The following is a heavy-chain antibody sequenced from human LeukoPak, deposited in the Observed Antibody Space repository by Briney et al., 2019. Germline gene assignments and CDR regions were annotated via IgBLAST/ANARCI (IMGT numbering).Heavy chain of an antibody. CDR1: GYTFTDYS. V-gene: IGHV1-2*02. J-gene: IGHJ3*02. CDR3: AREGSAGDGAFDI. D-gene: IGHD3-10*01. CDR2: SNPYSGGT. Sequence: ASVKVSCKASGYTFTDYSMYWVRQVPGQGREWMGWSNPYSGGTNYAQKFQGRVTRTRDTAISTAYMDLSSLRSDDTAVYYCAREGSAGDGAFDIWGQGTVVTVSS.